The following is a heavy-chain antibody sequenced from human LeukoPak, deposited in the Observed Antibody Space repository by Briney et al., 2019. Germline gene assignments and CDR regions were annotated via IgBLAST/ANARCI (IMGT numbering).Heavy chain of an antibody. CDR2: ISGSGGST. D-gene: IGHD1-26*01. CDR1: GFTFSSYA. Sequence: GGSLRLSCAASGFTFSSYAMSWVRQAPGKGLEWVSAISGSGGSTYYADSVKGRFSISRDNSKSTVFLQMDSLRPEDTAVYYCAMHSGSFPFDYWGQGALVTVSS. J-gene: IGHJ4*02. CDR3: AMHSGSFPFDY. V-gene: IGHV3-23*01.